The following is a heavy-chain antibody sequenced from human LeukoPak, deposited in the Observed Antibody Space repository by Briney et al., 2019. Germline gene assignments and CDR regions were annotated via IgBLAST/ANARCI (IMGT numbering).Heavy chain of an antibody. CDR3: ARSPYCSGGSCYSLKYYYYYGMDV. CDR2: ISYDGSNK. J-gene: IGHJ6*02. D-gene: IGHD2-15*01. CDR1: GFTFSSYA. V-gene: IGHV3-30-3*01. Sequence: GGSLRLSCAASGFTFSSYAMHWVGQAPGKGLEWVAVISYDGSNKYYADSVKGRFTISRDNSKNTLYLQMNSLRAEDTAVYYCARSPYCSGGSCYSLKYYYYYGMDVWGQGTTVTVSS.